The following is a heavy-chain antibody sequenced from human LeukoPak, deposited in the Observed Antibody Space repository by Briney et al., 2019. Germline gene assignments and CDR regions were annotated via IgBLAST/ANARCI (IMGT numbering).Heavy chain of an antibody. Sequence: PGGSLRLSCAASGFTFSSYEMNWVRQAPGKGLEWVSYISSSGSTIYYADSVKGRFTISRDNAKNSLYLQMNSLRAEDTAVYYCARDLGYCTSTSCYSLYGMDVWGKGTTVTVSP. CDR2: ISSSGSTI. J-gene: IGHJ6*04. V-gene: IGHV3-48*03. D-gene: IGHD2-2*02. CDR1: GFTFSSYE. CDR3: ARDLGYCTSTSCYSLYGMDV.